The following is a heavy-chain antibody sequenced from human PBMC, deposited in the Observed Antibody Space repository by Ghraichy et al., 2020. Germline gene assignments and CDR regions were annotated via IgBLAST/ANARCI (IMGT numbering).Heavy chain of an antibody. J-gene: IGHJ5*02. CDR3: ARGEMMVQGVIITNRFDP. Sequence: ASVKVSCKASGYTFTSYGISWVRQAPGQGLEWMGWISAYNGNTNYAQKLQGRVTMTTDTSTSTAYMELRSLRSDDTAVYYCARGEMMVQGVIITNRFDPWGQGTLVTVSS. CDR2: ISAYNGNT. CDR1: GYTFTSYG. V-gene: IGHV1-18*01. D-gene: IGHD3-10*01.